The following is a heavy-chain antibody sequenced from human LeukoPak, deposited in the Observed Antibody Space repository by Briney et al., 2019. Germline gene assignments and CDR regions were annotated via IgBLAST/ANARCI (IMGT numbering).Heavy chain of an antibody. CDR3: ARDLYDFWSGYYLDY. D-gene: IGHD3-3*01. Sequence: SQTLSLTCTVSGGSISSGSYYWSWIRQPAGKGLEWNGRIYTSGSTNYNPSLKSRVTISVDKSKNQFSLKLSSVTAADTAVYYCARDLYDFWSGYYLDYWGQGTLVTVSS. V-gene: IGHV4-61*02. CDR2: IYTSGST. J-gene: IGHJ4*02. CDR1: GGSISSGSYY.